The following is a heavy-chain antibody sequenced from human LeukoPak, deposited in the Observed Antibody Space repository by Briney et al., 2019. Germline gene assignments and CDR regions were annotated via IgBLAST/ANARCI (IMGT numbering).Heavy chain of an antibody. J-gene: IGHJ4*02. CDR3: ARVKKLMPELEF. CDR1: GYTFTDYF. V-gene: IGHV1-2*02. CDR2: INPNSGAT. Sequence: ASVKVSCKSSGYTFTDYFIHWVRQAPEQGLEWMGWINPNSGATKYAQKFQGRVSMTRDTSINTAYMDLTNLRSDDTAIFYCARVKKLMPELEFWGQGTLVTVSS. D-gene: IGHD2-2*01.